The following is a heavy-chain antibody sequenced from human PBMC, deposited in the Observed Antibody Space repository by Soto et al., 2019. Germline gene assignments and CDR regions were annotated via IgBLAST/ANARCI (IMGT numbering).Heavy chain of an antibody. CDR1: GLTFSDYF. Sequence: GGSLRLSCAASGLTFSDYFMSWIRQAQGKGLEWVSTTTDTGGDTKYADSVRGRFTISRDNSKNTLYLQMSNLRAEDSAVYYCSRGSKDSYPGIRIFDFWGRGTLVTVSS. J-gene: IGHJ4*02. CDR3: SRGSKDSYPGIRIFDF. V-gene: IGHV3-23*01. D-gene: IGHD2-15*01. CDR2: TTDTGGDT.